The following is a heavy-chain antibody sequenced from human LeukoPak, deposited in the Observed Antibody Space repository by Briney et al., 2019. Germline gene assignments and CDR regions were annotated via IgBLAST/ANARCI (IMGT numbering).Heavy chain of an antibody. CDR1: GFTFSSYS. CDR3: ATHAENCSGGSCYGVDIDY. V-gene: IGHV3-21*01. Sequence: GGSLRLSCAASGFTFSSYSMNWVRQAPGKGLEWVSSISSSSSYIYYADSVKGRFTISRDNAKNSLYLQMNSLRAEDTAVYYCATHAENCSGGSCYGVDIDYWGQGTLVTVSS. CDR2: ISSSSSYI. J-gene: IGHJ4*02. D-gene: IGHD2-15*01.